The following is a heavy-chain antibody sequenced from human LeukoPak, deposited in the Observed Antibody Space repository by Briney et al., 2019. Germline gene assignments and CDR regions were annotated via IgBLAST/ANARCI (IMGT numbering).Heavy chain of an antibody. D-gene: IGHD1-1*01. Sequence: SETLSLTCTVSGDSITSSNYYWGCARLPPGDGLEWIGSSFKRGSTHYNPSLKSRVTISVDTSKDRFSLKVTSVTAADTAVYYCARGLVQDYYYYYMDVWGKGTTVTVTS. V-gene: IGHV4-39*01. CDR2: SFKRGST. CDR1: GDSITSSNYY. CDR3: ARGLVQDYYYYYMDV. J-gene: IGHJ6*03.